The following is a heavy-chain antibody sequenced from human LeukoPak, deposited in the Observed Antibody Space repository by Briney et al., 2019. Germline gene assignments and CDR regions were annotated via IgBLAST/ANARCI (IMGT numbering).Heavy chain of an antibody. CDR1: GFTVSSNY. CDR3: ARESESSGWYDY. J-gene: IGHJ4*02. D-gene: IGHD6-19*01. CDR2: IYSGGST. V-gene: IGHV3-53*01. Sequence: GGSLRRSCAASGFTVSSNYMSWVRQAPGKGLEWVSVIYSGGSTYYADSVKGRFTISRDNSKNTLYLQMNSLRAEDTAVYYCARESESSGWYDYWGQGTLVTVSS.